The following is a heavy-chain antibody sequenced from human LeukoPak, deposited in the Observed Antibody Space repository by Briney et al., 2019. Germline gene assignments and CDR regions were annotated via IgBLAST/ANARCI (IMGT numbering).Heavy chain of an antibody. CDR1: GGTFSSYA. CDR2: IIPIFGTA. D-gene: IGHD1-7*01. CDR3: ARSRLELQNWFDP. V-gene: IGHV1-69*05. Sequence: SVKVSRKASGGTFSSYAISWVRQAPGQGLEWMGGIIPIFGTANYAQKFQGRVTITTDESTSTAYMELSSLRSEDTAVYYCARSRLELQNWFDPWGQGTLVTVSS. J-gene: IGHJ5*02.